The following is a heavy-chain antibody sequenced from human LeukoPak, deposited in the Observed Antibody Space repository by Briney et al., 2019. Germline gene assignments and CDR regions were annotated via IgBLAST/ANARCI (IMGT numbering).Heavy chain of an antibody. Sequence: SETLSLTCTVSGGSISSYYWSWIRQPPGKGLEWIGYIYYSGSTNYNPSLKSRVTISVDTSKNQFSLKLSSVTAADTAVYYCARHDLWFGIKYWGQGTLVTVSS. CDR3: ARHDLWFGIKY. J-gene: IGHJ4*02. V-gene: IGHV4-59*01. D-gene: IGHD3-10*01. CDR1: GGSISSYY. CDR2: IYYSGST.